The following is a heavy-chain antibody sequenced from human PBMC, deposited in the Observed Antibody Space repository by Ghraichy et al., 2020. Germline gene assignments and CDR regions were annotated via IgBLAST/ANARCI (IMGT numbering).Heavy chain of an antibody. CDR2: ISYDGSNK. J-gene: IGHJ4*02. D-gene: IGHD6-19*01. V-gene: IGHV3-30*18. CDR1: GFTFSSYG. Sequence: GGSLRLSCAASGFTFSSYGMHWVRQAPGKGLEWVAVISYDGSNKYYADSVKGRFTISRDNSKNTLYLQMNSLRAEDTAVYYCANSPLSSGWYTGDLLDYWGQGTLVTVSS. CDR3: ANSPLSSGWYTGDLLDY.